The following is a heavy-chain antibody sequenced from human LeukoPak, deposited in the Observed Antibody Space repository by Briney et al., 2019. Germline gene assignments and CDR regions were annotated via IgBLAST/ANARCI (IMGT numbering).Heavy chain of an antibody. Sequence: GGSLGLSCAASGFTFSSYAMHWVRQAPGKGLEWVAVISYDGSNKYYADSVKGRFTISRDNSKNTLYLQMNSLRAEDTAVYYCARDDRPATMIVVAADYWGQGTLVTVSS. V-gene: IGHV3-30*04. CDR3: ARDDRPATMIVVAADY. CDR1: GFTFSSYA. J-gene: IGHJ4*02. CDR2: ISYDGSNK. D-gene: IGHD3-22*01.